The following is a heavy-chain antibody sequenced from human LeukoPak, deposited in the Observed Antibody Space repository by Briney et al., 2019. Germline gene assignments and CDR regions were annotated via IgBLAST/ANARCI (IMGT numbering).Heavy chain of an antibody. CDR1: GGSISSYY. Sequence: ETLSLTCTVSGGSISSYYWSWIRQPAGKGLEWIGRTYTSGSTNYNPSLKSRVTMSVDTSKNQFSLKLSSVSAADTAVYYCARDGGSPAYFQHWGQGTLVTVSS. CDR3: ARDGGSPAYFQH. J-gene: IGHJ1*01. D-gene: IGHD2-15*01. V-gene: IGHV4-4*07. CDR2: TYTSGST.